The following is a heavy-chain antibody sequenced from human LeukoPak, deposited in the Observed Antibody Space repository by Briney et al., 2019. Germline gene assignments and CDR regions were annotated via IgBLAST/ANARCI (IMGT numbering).Heavy chain of an antibody. CDR3: ATLGRVVITTGFNY. CDR2: ISSSSSYI. V-gene: IGHV3-21*04. CDR1: GFTFSSYS. D-gene: IGHD3-22*01. J-gene: IGHJ4*02. Sequence: GGSLRLSCAASGFTFSSYSMNWVRQAPGKGLEWVSSISSSSSYIYYADSVKGRFTISRDNAKNSLYLQMNSLRAEDTAVYYCATLGRVVITTGFNYWGQGTLVTVSS.